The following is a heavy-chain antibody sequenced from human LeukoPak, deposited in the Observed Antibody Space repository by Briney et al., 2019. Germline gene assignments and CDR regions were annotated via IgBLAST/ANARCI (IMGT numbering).Heavy chain of an antibody. D-gene: IGHD4-17*01. CDR1: GFTVSSNY. Sequence: GGSLSLSCAASGFTVSSNYMSWVRQAPGKGLEWVSVIHSGGDTYYADSVKGRFTISRDNSKNMLYLQMNSLRAEDTAVYHCAKDRDYGDYPSAYYYYMDVWGKGTTVTVSS. J-gene: IGHJ6*03. CDR2: IHSGGDT. CDR3: AKDRDYGDYPSAYYYYMDV. V-gene: IGHV3-53*05.